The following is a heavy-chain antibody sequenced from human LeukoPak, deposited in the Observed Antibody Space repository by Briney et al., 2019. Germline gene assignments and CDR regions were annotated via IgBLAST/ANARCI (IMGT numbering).Heavy chain of an antibody. CDR3: ARDRGYCSSTSCPDPLYYYYGMGV. V-gene: IGHV3-48*03. CDR1: GFTFSSYE. CDR2: ISSSGSTI. Sequence: PGGSLRLSCAASGFTFSSYEMNWGRQAPGKGLEWVSYISSSGSTIYYADSVKGRFTISRDNAKNSLYLQMNSLRAEDTAVYYCARDRGYCSSTSCPDPLYYYYGMGVWGKGTTVTVSS. D-gene: IGHD2-2*01. J-gene: IGHJ6*04.